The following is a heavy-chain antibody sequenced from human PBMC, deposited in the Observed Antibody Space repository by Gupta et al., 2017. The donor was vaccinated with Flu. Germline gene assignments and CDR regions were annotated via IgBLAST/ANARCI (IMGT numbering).Heavy chain of an antibody. CDR3: AKEDTAVAGNDNWFQP. CDR2: INAGGSRT. Sequence: EEQLLESGGGSVQPGGSLRLSCVGSGFTFDKFAMSWVRQRPGKGLAWVSGINAGGSRTFYADSVKGRFTISRDNSRNALFLQMNSLRVEDTATYSCAKEDTAVAGNDNWFQPWGQGTLVTVSS. J-gene: IGHJ5*02. V-gene: IGHV3-23*01. D-gene: IGHD6-19*01. CDR1: GFTFDKFA.